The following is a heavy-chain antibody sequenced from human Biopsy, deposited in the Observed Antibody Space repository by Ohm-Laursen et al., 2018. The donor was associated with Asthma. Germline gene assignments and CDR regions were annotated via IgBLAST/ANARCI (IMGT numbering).Heavy chain of an antibody. J-gene: IGHJ4*02. D-gene: IGHD2-2*01. V-gene: IGHV1-69*13. CDR2: INSLFCTT. Sequence: GASVKVSCKSLGGTFNTYVIGWVRQAPGQGLEWMGGINSLFCTTTYPQKFQDRVTITADDSTSTVYMELSSLRSEDTAVYYCARKAGSCISRTCYSLDFWGQGTLVTVSS. CDR1: GGTFNTYV. CDR3: ARKAGSCISRTCYSLDF.